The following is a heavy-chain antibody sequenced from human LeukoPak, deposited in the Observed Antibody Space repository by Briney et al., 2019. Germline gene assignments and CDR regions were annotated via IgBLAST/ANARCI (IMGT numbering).Heavy chain of an antibody. Sequence: GGSLRLSCAASGFTFSSYSMNWVRQAPGKGLEWVSSISSSSSYIYYADPVKGRFTISRDNAKNSLYLQMNSLRAEDTAVYYCARFGMATQERTNYWGQGTLVTVSS. V-gene: IGHV3-21*01. CDR1: GFTFSSYS. D-gene: IGHD5-24*01. J-gene: IGHJ4*02. CDR3: ARFGMATQERTNY. CDR2: ISSSSSYI.